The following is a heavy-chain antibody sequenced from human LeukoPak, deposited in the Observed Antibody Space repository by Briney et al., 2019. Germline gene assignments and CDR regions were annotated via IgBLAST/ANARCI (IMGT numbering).Heavy chain of an antibody. CDR2: FSYSGST. CDR3: ARMYSGTSYYFDY. V-gene: IGHV4-59*01. D-gene: IGHD1-26*01. CDR1: GVSISTYY. Sequence: SETLSLTCSVSGVSISTYYWIWIRQPPAKGLEWMGFFSYSGSTKYNSSLKSRVTMSVDTSKNQFSLKLNSVTAADTAVYYCARMYSGTSYYFDYWGQGTLVTVSS. J-gene: IGHJ4*02.